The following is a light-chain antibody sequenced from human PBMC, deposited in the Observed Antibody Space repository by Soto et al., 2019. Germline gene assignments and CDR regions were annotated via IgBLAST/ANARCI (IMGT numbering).Light chain of an antibody. CDR2: GAS. V-gene: IGKV3-15*01. Sequence: EIVMTQSPATLSVSPGDRATLSCRASQSVSNNLAWYQQRPGQAPRLLIYGASTRATGIPARFSGGGSGTEFTLTLSSLQSEDFAVYYCQEYNDWPTMYTFGQGTKLEIK. J-gene: IGKJ2*01. CDR3: QEYNDWPTMYT. CDR1: QSVSNN.